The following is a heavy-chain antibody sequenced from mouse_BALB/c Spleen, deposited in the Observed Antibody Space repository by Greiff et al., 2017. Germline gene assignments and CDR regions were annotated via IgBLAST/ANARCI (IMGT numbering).Heavy chain of an antibody. CDR1: GFSLTSYG. CDR2: IWSGGST. V-gene: IGHV2-2*02. J-gene: IGHJ1*01. CDR3: ARNLANWEWYFDV. D-gene: IGHD4-1*01. Sequence: VKLMESGPGLVQPSQSLSITCTVSGFSLTSYGVHWVRQSPGKGLEWLGVIWSGGSTDYNAAFISRLSISKDNSKSQVFFKMNSLQANDTAIYYCARNLANWEWYFDVWGAGTTVTVSS.